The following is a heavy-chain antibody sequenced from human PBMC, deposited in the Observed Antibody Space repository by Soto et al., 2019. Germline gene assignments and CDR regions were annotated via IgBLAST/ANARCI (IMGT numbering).Heavy chain of an antibody. CDR3: ASATTIAVAGKET. J-gene: IGHJ5*02. CDR2: ISFYNGHT. Sequence: QVQLVQSGGEVKKPGASVKVSCKASGDTVTKYGISWVRQAPGQGLEWLGWISFYNGHTNYALKFQDRITFTTQTSTSTASMELRSLTSDHTAVYYCASATTIAVAGKETWGQGTLVTVSS. D-gene: IGHD6-19*01. CDR1: GDTVTKYG. V-gene: IGHV1-18*01.